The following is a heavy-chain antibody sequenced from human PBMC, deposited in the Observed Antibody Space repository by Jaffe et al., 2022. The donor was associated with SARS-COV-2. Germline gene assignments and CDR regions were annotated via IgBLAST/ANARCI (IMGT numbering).Heavy chain of an antibody. J-gene: IGHJ4*02. CDR1: GGSFSGYY. CDR2: INHSGST. Sequence: QVQLQQWGAGLLKPSETLSLTCAVYGGSFSGYYWSWIRQPPGKGLEWIGEINHSGSTNYNPSLKSRVTISVDTSKNQFSLKLSSVTAADTAVYYCARSRYYYGSGSVGYWGQGTLVTVSS. D-gene: IGHD3-10*01. CDR3: ARSRYYYGSGSVGY. V-gene: IGHV4-34*01.